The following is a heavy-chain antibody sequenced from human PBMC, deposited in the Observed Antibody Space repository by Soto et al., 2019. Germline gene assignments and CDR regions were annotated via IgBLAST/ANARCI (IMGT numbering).Heavy chain of an antibody. CDR3: ARDQQWLAPRGGGFDY. J-gene: IGHJ4*02. V-gene: IGHV6-1*01. Sequence: SQTLSLTCAISGDSVSSNSAAWNWIRQSPSRGLEWLGRTYYRSKWYNDYAVSVKSRITINPDTSKNQFSRQLNSVTPEDTAVYYCARDQQWLAPRGGGFDYWGQGTLVTVSS. CDR2: TYYRSKWYN. CDR1: GDSVSSNSAA. D-gene: IGHD6-19*01.